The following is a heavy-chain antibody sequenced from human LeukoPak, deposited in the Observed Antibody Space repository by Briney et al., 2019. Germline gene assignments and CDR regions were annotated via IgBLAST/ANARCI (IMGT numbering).Heavy chain of an antibody. J-gene: IGHJ3*02. CDR2: ISTSSSYI. Sequence: GGSLRLSCAASGFTFSSYEMNWVRQAPGKGLEWVSSISTSSSYIYYADSVKGRFTISRDNARNSVYLQMNSLRAEDTAVYYCARVDMVRGIVVDAFDIWGQGTMVTVSS. V-gene: IGHV3-21*01. CDR1: GFTFSSYE. D-gene: IGHD3-10*01. CDR3: ARVDMVRGIVVDAFDI.